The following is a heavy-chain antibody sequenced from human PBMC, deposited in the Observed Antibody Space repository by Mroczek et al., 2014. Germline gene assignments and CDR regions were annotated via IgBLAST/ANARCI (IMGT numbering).Heavy chain of an antibody. CDR1: GYTFTSYY. J-gene: IGHJ6*01. CDR2: INPSGGST. V-gene: IGHV1-46*03. D-gene: IGHD2-15*01. Sequence: QVQLVQSGAEVKKPGASVKVSCKASGYTFTSYYMHWVRQAPGQGLEWMGIINPSGGSTSYAQKFQGRVTMTRDTSTSTVYMELSSLRSEDTAVYYCARERGGCSGGSCYSMSSWLYYYYGMDVVG. CDR3: ARERGGCSGGSCYSMSSWLYYYYGMDV.